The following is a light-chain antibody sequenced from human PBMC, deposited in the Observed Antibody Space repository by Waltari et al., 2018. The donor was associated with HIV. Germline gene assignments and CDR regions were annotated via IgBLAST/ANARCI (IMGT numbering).Light chain of an antibody. CDR2: LSS. V-gene: IGKV2-28*01. Sequence: DIVMTQSPLSLPVTPGEPASISCRSSQNILHSSGYYYVDWYLKKPGQSPQLLIYLSSNRAFGVPDRFSGIGSGTDFTLKISRVEAEDVGFYYCMQALETPPTFGQGTKLEIK. J-gene: IGKJ2*01. CDR3: MQALETPPT. CDR1: QNILHSSGYYY.